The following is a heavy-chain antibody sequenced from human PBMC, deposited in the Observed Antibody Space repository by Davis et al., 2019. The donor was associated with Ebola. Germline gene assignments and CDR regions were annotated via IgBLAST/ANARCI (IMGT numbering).Heavy chain of an antibody. CDR3: AGGYCSSTSCYTGLEY. CDR1: GGSISSYY. V-gene: IGHV4-59*01. J-gene: IGHJ4*02. D-gene: IGHD2-2*02. Sequence: SETLSLTCTVSGGSISSYYWSWIRQPPGKGLEWIGYIYNSGSTNYNPSLKSRVTISVDTSKNQFFLKLSSVTAADTAVYYCAGGYCSSTSCYTGLEYWGQGTLVTVSS. CDR2: IYNSGST.